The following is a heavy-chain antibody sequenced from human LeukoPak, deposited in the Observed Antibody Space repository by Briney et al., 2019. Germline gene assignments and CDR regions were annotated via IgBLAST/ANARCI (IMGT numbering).Heavy chain of an antibody. D-gene: IGHD3-22*01. J-gene: IGHJ4*02. Sequence: SGTLSLTCAVSGYSISSGYYWGWIRQPPGKGLEWIGSIYHSGSTYYNPSLKSRVTISVDTSKNQFSLKLSSVTAADTAVYYCARVGVLVYYDSSGYFDYWGQGTLVTVSS. CDR3: ARVGVLVYYDSSGYFDY. CDR2: IYHSGST. CDR1: GYSISSGYY. V-gene: IGHV4-38-2*01.